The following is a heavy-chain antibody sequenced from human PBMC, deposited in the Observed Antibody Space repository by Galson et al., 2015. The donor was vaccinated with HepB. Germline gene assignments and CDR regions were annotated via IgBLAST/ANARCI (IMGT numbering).Heavy chain of an antibody. V-gene: IGHV3-7*01. CDR1: GFTFSGYW. Sequence: SLRLSCAASGFTFSGYWMTWVRQAPGKGLEWVANINEDGSEKYYVDSVKGRFTMSRDNARNSLYLQMNSLRAEDTAVYYCARHCGGYYCYWGQGTLVTVSS. CDR3: ARHCGGYYCY. J-gene: IGHJ4*02. CDR2: INEDGSEK. D-gene: IGHD2/OR15-2a*01.